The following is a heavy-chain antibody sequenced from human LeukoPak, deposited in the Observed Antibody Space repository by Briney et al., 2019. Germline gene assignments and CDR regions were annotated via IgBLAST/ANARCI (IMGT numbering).Heavy chain of an antibody. CDR2: ISSDGGAT. CDR3: AREVAYYDY. Sequence: GGSLRLSCAASGFTVSRFPMHWVRQAPGKGLEYVSAISSDGGATYYANSVKGRFTISRDNSKNTLYLQMGSLRAEDMAVYYCAREVAYYDYWGQGTLVTVSS. D-gene: IGHD2-15*01. J-gene: IGHJ4*02. CDR1: GFTVSRFP. V-gene: IGHV3-64*01.